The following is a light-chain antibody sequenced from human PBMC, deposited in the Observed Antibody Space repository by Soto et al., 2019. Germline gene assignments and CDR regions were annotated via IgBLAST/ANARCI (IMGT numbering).Light chain of an antibody. Sequence: QSVLTQPPSVSAAPGQRVTIFCSGSTSNIGSNYVSWYQQLPGAAPKLLIFDNNKRPSGIPDRFSGSKSGTSATLGITGLQTGDEADYYCGTWDSSLSAGVFGGGTQLTVL. CDR2: DNN. J-gene: IGLJ3*02. CDR1: TSNIGSNY. CDR3: GTWDSSLSAGV. V-gene: IGLV1-51*01.